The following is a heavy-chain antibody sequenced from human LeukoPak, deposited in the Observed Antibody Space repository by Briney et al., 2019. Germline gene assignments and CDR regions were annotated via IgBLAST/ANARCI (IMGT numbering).Heavy chain of an antibody. CDR2: INHSGST. D-gene: IGHD3-22*01. Sequence: SETLSLTCAVYGGSFSGYYWSWIRQPPGKGLEWIGEINHSGSTNYNPSLKSRVTISVDTSKNQFSLKLSSVTAADTAVDYCARGVYDSSGYLYYFDYWGQGTLVTVSS. CDR1: GGSFSGYY. J-gene: IGHJ4*02. CDR3: ARGVYDSSGYLYYFDY. V-gene: IGHV4-34*01.